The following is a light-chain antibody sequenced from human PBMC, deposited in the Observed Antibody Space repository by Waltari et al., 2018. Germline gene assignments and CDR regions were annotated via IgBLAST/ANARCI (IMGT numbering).Light chain of an antibody. CDR1: QTINNF. CDR2: AAS. V-gene: IGKV1-39*01. Sequence: DIQMTQAPSSLSASVGGRVTITCRTSQTINNFLNWDQHKPGKAPELLIYAASTLQSGVPSRFSGGRSGADFTLTISSLQPEDSATYYCQQSDSAPFTFGQGTKLEIK. CDR3: QQSDSAPFT. J-gene: IGKJ2*01.